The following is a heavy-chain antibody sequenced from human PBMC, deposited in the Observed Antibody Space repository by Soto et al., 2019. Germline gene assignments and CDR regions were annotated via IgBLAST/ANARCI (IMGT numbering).Heavy chain of an antibody. CDR1: VFTFSTYS. J-gene: IGHJ4*02. CDR3: AQVRSSAYCGSTTCYFAY. V-gene: IGHV3-23*01. CDR2: ISISGGGT. Sequence: GGSLRFSCAASVFTFSTYSMSLVRQAPGQGLEWVSGISISGGGTYYADSVRGRFTISRDNSKTTLYLQMNSLRAEDTAVYYCAQVRSSAYCGSTTCYFAYWGLGTMVTLSS. D-gene: IGHD2-2*01.